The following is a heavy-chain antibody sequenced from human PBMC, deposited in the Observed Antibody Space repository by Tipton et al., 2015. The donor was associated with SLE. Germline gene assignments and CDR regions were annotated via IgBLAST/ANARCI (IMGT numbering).Heavy chain of an antibody. Sequence: TLSLTCAVSGGSISTGAYSWSWIRQPPGKGLEWIGYIYHSGSPYYNPSLKSRVTISIDRSKNQFSLKLSSVTAADTAVYYCARQKLRSPLFDYWGQGTLVTVSS. D-gene: IGHD3-16*01. CDR2: IYHSGSP. V-gene: IGHV4-30-2*02. CDR3: ARQKLRSPLFDY. CDR1: GGSISTGAYS. J-gene: IGHJ4*02.